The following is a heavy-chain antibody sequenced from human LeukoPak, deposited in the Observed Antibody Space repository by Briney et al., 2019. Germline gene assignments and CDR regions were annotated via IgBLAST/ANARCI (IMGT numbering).Heavy chain of an antibody. V-gene: IGHV4-59*12. CDR2: VYYSGST. J-gene: IGHJ4*02. Sequence: SETLSLTCTVSGGSISGYYWSWIRQPPGRGLEWIGFVYYSGSTKYNPSLKSRVTISVDTSKNQFSLKLTSVTAADTAVYYCARERDRGVTSPYFDYWGQGTLVTVSS. CDR1: GGSISGYY. D-gene: IGHD2-21*02. CDR3: ARERDRGVTSPYFDY.